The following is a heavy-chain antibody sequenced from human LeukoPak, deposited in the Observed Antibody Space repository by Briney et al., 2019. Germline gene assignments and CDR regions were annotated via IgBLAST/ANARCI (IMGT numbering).Heavy chain of an antibody. CDR1: GGSIGRGDYF. D-gene: IGHD2-15*01. CDR2: ISYSGSA. Sequence: NPSQTLSLTCIVSGGSIGRGDYFWTWIRQPPGKGLEWIGYISYSGSAHYNPSLKSRLTISIDRSKTQFSPSLTSVTAADTAVYYCARVNHVYCSTAACFRAGWFDPWGQGTLVTVSS. V-gene: IGHV4-30-4*01. CDR3: ARVNHVYCSTAACFRAGWFDP. J-gene: IGHJ5*02.